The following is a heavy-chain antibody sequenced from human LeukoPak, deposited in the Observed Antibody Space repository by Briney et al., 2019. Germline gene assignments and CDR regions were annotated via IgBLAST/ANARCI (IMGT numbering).Heavy chain of an antibody. D-gene: IGHD2-2*01. V-gene: IGHV3-23*01. CDR1: GFTFSSYA. Sequence: GGSLRLSCAASGFTFSSYALSWVRQAPGKGLEWVSAISGSGGRPYYADSVKGRFTISRDNSKNTLYLQMNSLRAEDTAVYYCARHPEPGYCSSTSCHESYFDYWGQGTLVTVSS. CDR2: ISGSGGRP. J-gene: IGHJ4*02. CDR3: ARHPEPGYCSSTSCHESYFDY.